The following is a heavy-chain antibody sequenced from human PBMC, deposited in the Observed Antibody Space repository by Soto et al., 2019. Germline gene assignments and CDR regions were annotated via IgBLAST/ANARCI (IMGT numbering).Heavy chain of an antibody. CDR2: INPRSGSA. D-gene: IGHD6-13*01. CDR1: RYLFASHN. J-gene: IGHJ4*02. V-gene: IGHV1-46*01. CDR3: ARIAGAGLTYFDF. Sequence: QVQLVQSAAEVKEPGASVTVSCKASRYLFASHNIHWVREAPGQGLEWMGEINPRSGSAGYNQKFRGRVTMTSDTSTTTVYMILSSLRSDDTAVYYCARIAGAGLTYFDFWGQGTPVTVSS.